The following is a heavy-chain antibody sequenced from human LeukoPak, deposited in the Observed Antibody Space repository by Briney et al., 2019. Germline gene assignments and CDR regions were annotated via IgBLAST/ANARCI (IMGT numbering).Heavy chain of an antibody. J-gene: IGHJ4*02. CDR2: IYFGDST. Sequence: PGGSLRLSCAASGFTVSSNYMRWVRQAPGKGLEWVSVIYFGDSTYYGDSVKGRFTISRDNSKNTLYLQMNSLRAEDTAVYYCAKNQASLNHFDYWGQGTLVTVSS. V-gene: IGHV3-53*01. CDR1: GFTVSSNY. CDR3: AKNQASLNHFDY.